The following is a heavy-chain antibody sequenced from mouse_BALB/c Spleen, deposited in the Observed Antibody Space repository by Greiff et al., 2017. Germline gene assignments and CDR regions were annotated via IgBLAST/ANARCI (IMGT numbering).Heavy chain of an antibody. Sequence: DLVKPGASVKLSCKASGYTFTSYWINWIKQRPGQGLEWIGRIAPGSGSTYYNEMFKGKATLTVDTSSSTAYIQLSSLSSEDSAVYFGTREERGNYYFDYWGQGTPLTVSA. D-gene: IGHD2-1*01. CDR2: IAPGSGST. CDR3: TREERGNYYFDY. CDR1: GYTFTSYW. V-gene: IGHV1S41*01. J-gene: IGHJ2*01.